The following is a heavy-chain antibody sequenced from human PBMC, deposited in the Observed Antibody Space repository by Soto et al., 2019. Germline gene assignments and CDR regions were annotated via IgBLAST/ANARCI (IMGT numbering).Heavy chain of an antibody. Sequence: QVQLEQSGAEVKKPGSSVKISCKASGGTLSDHGVSWLRQAPGQGLEWVGGTIPVFNTANYAPKFQGRVTNAADKPTNIAYMELGSLRSDDTAFYYCARGVYGSGNYYTGPSAFDIWGQGTLVIVSS. D-gene: IGHD3-10*01. J-gene: IGHJ3*02. CDR3: ARGVYGSGNYYTGPSAFDI. CDR1: GGTLSDHG. V-gene: IGHV1-69*06. CDR2: TIPVFNTA.